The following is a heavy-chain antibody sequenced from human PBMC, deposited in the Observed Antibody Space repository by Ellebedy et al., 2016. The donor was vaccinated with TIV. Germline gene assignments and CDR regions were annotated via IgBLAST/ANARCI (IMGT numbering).Heavy chain of an antibody. CDR1: GDSVTNDRYY. J-gene: IGHJ5*02. Sequence: GSLRLXXSVSGDSVTNDRYYWSWFRQPPGKEMEWIGYIYYSGSTNYNPSLKSRVTMSIDTSKNQFSLHLSSVTAADTAVYHCAIYHRNNDYHIDPWGQGTLVTVSS. V-gene: IGHV4-61*01. D-gene: IGHD1-14*01. CDR3: AIYHRNNDYHIDP. CDR2: IYYSGST.